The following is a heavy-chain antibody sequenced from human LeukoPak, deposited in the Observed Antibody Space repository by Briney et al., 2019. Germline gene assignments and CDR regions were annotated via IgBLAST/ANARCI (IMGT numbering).Heavy chain of an antibody. CDR3: AKGAGGFSYYNWFDP. CDR1: GGSISSSPYY. V-gene: IGHV4-39*07. CDR2: IYYSGTT. Sequence: PSETLSLTCTVSGGSISSSPYYWGWIRQPPGKGLEWIGSIYYSGTTHYNPSLESRVTISVDTSKNQFSLKLASVTAADTAIYYCAKGAGGFSYYNWFDPWGQGTLVTVSS. J-gene: IGHJ5*02. D-gene: IGHD5-18*01.